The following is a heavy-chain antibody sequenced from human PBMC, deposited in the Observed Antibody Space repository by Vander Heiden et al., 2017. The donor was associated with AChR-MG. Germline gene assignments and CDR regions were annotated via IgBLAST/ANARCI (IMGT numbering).Heavy chain of an antibody. CDR1: GGTFSSYA. J-gene: IGHJ4*02. CDR2: ITPTFGTA. V-gene: IGHV1-69*01. Sequence: QVQLVQSGAAVKTPGSSVKVSCKASGGTFSSYAIGWVRQAPGQGLEWMAGITPTFGTANDAQKFQGRVTITADEATRTAYMEMRRVRSEDTAVYYCAIAPGDGLGGYWVQGTLVTISS. D-gene: IGHD3-16*01. CDR3: AIAPGDGLGGY.